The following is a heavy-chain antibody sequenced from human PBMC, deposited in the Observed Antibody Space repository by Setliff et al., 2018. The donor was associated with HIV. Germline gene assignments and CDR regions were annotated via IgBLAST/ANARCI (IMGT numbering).Heavy chain of an antibody. CDR3: TRGALLAVFDFDH. J-gene: IGHJ4*01. CDR1: GYTFTTYS. D-gene: IGHD2-8*02. Sequence: GASVKVSCKASGYTFTTYSLHWVRQAPGQSLEWMGWLNAGKGDTKYSQKFQDRITITRDTSANTAYMELKNLRSDDTATYFCTRGALLAVFDFDHWGHGTLVTVSS. CDR2: LNAGKGDT. V-gene: IGHV1-3*01.